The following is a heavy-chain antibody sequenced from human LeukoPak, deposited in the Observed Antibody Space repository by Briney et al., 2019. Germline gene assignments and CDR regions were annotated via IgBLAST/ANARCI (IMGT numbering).Heavy chain of an antibody. D-gene: IGHD3-10*01. Sequence: SETLSLTCTVSGGSISSYYWSWIRQPPGKGLEWIGYIYYSGSTNYNPSLKSRVTISADTSKNRFSLKLSSVTAADTAVYYCAREAYYGSGSYPYFDYWGQGTLVTVSS. CDR2: IYYSGST. CDR1: GGSISSYY. V-gene: IGHV4-59*01. CDR3: AREAYYGSGSYPYFDY. J-gene: IGHJ4*02.